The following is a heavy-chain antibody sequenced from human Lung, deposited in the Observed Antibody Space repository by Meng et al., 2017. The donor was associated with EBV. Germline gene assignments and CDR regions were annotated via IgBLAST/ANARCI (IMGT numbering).Heavy chain of an antibody. V-gene: IGHV4-30-4*08. CDR2: IYDSGST. D-gene: IGHD6-6*01. CDR1: GVSIRFGDYY. Sequence: QGQLQESGPGLVKPSPTLSLTCTVSGVSIRFGDYYWSWIRQPPGKGLEWIGYIYDSGSTSYNPSLMSRVTISVDTSRNQFSLKLTSVTAADTAVYYCAREYSSSSGLPGPWGQGTLVTVSS. J-gene: IGHJ5*02. CDR3: AREYSSSSGLPGP.